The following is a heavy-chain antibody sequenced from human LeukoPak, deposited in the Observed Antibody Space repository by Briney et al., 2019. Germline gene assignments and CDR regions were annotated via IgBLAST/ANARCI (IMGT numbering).Heavy chain of an antibody. CDR1: GVSFSTYY. J-gene: IGHJ4*02. CDR2: VNHSGYT. D-gene: IGHD4-17*01. CDR3: ARQLYGSDY. Sequence: SETLSLICDVSGVSFSTYYWSWIRQSPEKGLEWIGEVNHSGYTNYNPSLKGRVTISVDTSKNQFSLKLSSVTAADTAVYYCARQLYGSDYWGQGTRVTVSS. V-gene: IGHV4-34*01.